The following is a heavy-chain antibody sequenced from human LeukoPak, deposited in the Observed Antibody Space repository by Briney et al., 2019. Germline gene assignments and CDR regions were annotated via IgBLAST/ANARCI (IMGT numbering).Heavy chain of an antibody. CDR2: ISTSGDFT. D-gene: IGHD6-19*01. CDR3: VKNGWLDY. Sequence: GGSLRLSCTASGFTFSSQNMNWARQAPGKGLEWVAYISTSGDFTKYADSVGGRFILSRENAENSLYLLMNSLRVEDTAVYYCVKNGWLDYWGQGILVTVSS. V-gene: IGHV3-21*06. J-gene: IGHJ4*02. CDR1: GFTFSSQN.